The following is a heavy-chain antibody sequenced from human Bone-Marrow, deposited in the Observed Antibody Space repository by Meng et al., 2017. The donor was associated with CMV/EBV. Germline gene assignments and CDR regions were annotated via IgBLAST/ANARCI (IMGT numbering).Heavy chain of an antibody. V-gene: IGHV3-48*01. CDR2: ISSSGSTI. CDR1: GFTFSSYS. CDR3: ARGRSDYFDY. Sequence: GESLKISCAASGFTFSSYSMNWVRQAPGKGLEWVSYISSSGSTIYYADSVKGRFTISRDSSKNTLYLQMNSLRAEDTAVYYCARGRSDYFDYWGQGTLVTVSS. J-gene: IGHJ4*02.